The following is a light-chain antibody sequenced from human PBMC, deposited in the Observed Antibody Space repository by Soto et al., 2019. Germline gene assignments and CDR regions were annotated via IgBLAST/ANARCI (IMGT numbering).Light chain of an antibody. CDR3: LQYGSSPPAYT. V-gene: IGKV3-20*01. CDR2: GAS. J-gene: IGKJ2*01. Sequence: ESVLTQSPGTLSLSPGDRATLSCRASQSVSGSYLAWYQQKPGQAPRLFIYGASSRATGIPDRFSGSGSGTDFTLTINRLEHEDFAVYYCLQYGSSPPAYTFGQGTKLEIK. CDR1: QSVSGSY.